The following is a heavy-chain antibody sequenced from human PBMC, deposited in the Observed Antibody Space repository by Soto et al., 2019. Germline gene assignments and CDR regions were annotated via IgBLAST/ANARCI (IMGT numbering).Heavy chain of an antibody. V-gene: IGHV1-69*01. J-gene: IGHJ2*01. CDR3: ARVLRMHLWKSAVDL. CDR1: GGTFSSYV. CDR2: ITPIFNTA. D-gene: IGHD5-18*01. Sequence: QVQLVQSGAEVKKPGSSVKVSCKASGGTFSSYVVSWVRQAPGQGLEWMGGITPIFNTANYAQKFQGRVTITANESTSTAFMELSSLRSEDTAAYFCARVLRMHLWKSAVDLGGEGTIVTVSS.